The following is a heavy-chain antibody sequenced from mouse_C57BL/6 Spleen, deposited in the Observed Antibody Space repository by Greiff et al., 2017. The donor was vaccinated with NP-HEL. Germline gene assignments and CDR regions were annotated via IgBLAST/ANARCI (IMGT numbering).Heavy chain of an antibody. CDR2: IYPGSGST. Sequence: QVQLQQPGAELVKPGASVKMSCKASGYTFTSYWITWVKQRPGQGLEWIGDIYPGSGSTNYNEKFKSKATLTVDTSSSTAYMQLSSLTSEDSAVYYCARDGNYVSKYYAMDYWGQGTSVTVSS. J-gene: IGHJ4*01. D-gene: IGHD2-1*01. V-gene: IGHV1-55*01. CDR1: GYTFTSYW. CDR3: ARDGNYVSKYYAMDY.